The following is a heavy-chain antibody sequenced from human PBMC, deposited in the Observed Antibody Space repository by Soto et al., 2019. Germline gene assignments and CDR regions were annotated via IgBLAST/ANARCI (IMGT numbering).Heavy chain of an antibody. J-gene: IGHJ6*02. CDR3: ARKQQLPYYYGMDV. D-gene: IGHD6-13*01. V-gene: IGHV3-11*03. Sequence: GGSLRLSCAASGFTFSDYYMSWIRQAPGKGLEWVSYISSSSSYTYYADSVKGRFTISRDNSKNTLYLQMNSLRAEDTAVYYCARKQQLPYYYGMDVWGQGTTVTVSS. CDR1: GFTFSDYY. CDR2: ISSSSSYT.